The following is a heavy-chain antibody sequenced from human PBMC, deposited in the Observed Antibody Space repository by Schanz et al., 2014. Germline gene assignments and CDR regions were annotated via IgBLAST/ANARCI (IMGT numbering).Heavy chain of an antibody. J-gene: IGHJ3*01. Sequence: EVQLVESGGGLIHPGGSLRLSCAVSGFTVNTNYMTWVRQAPGKGLECVSILYIRSTYYADSVEGRFTISRDNSKNMVFLQMNSLRVEDTAIYYCARDEGKDGYNLAFDVWGQGTLVTVSS. CDR2: LYIRST. V-gene: IGHV3-53*01. CDR1: GFTVNTNY. D-gene: IGHD5-12*01. CDR3: ARDEGKDGYNLAFDV.